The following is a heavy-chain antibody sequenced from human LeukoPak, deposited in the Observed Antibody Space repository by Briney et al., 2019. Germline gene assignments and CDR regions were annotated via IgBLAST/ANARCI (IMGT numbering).Heavy chain of an antibody. CDR1: GASINNYY. CDR3: ARYSDHGLDV. CDR2: VYYTGST. Sequence: SETLSLTCSVSGASINNYYWNWIRQPPGKGLEWIGYVYYTGSTNHNPSLKSRLTLSLDTSKNQLSLRLSSVTAADTAVYHCARYSDHGLDVWGQGATVTVSS. J-gene: IGHJ6*02. V-gene: IGHV4-59*12.